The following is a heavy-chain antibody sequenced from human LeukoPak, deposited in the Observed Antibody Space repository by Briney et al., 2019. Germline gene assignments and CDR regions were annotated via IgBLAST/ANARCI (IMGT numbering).Heavy chain of an antibody. CDR1: GYTFTGHY. Sequence: GASVKVSCKASGYTFTGHYMHWVRQAPGQGLEWMGWINPNSGGTNYAQKFQGRVTMTRDTSISTAYMELSRLRSDDTAVYYCARASAGYSSSWYVGWGQGTLVTVSS. J-gene: IGHJ4*02. CDR2: INPNSGGT. D-gene: IGHD6-13*01. CDR3: ARASAGYSSSWYVG. V-gene: IGHV1-2*02.